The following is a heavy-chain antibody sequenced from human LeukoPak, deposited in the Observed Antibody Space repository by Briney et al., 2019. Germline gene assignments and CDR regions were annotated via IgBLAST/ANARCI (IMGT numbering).Heavy chain of an antibody. CDR1: GYTFTGYY. J-gene: IGHJ4*02. CDR3: ARDRRFLEWLLPLDY. V-gene: IGHV1-2*02. D-gene: IGHD3-3*01. CDR2: INPNSGGT. Sequence: GASVKVSCKASGYTFTGYYMHWVRQARGQGLEWMGWINPNSGGTNYAQKFQGRVTMTRDTSISTAYMELSRLRSDDTAVYYCARDRRFLEWLLPLDYWGQGTLVTVSS.